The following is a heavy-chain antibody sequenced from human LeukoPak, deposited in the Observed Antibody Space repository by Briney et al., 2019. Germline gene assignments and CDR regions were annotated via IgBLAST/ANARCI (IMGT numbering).Heavy chain of an antibody. J-gene: IGHJ4*02. CDR2: INPNIGDT. V-gene: IGHV1-2*06. CDR1: GYTFTGYY. CDR3: ARTDGVDY. Sequence: ASVKVSCKSSGYTFTGYYIHWLRQAPGQGLEWMGRINPNIGDTNYSQKFQGRVTMTRDTSISTAHMELSRLRSDDTAVYYCARTDGVDYWGQGTLVTVSS. D-gene: IGHD4-17*01.